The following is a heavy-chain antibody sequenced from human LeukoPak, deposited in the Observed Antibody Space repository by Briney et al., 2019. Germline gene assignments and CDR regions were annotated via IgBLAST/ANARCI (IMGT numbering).Heavy chain of an antibody. D-gene: IGHD5-12*01. V-gene: IGHV4-59*08. CDR2: IYYSGGT. J-gene: IGHJ4*02. Sequence: PSESLSLSCSASSGSFSNYHWGWVRQPPGKGLECICYIYYSGGTTYNPSLKSRVTISVATSKNQFSLKLSSGTAADTAVYYCARAHGYGGYKYYFDYWGQGTLVTVSS. CDR3: ARAHGYGGYKYYFDY. CDR1: SGSFSNYH.